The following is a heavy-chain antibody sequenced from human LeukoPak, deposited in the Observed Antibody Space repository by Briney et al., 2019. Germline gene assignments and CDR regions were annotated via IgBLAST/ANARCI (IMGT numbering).Heavy chain of an antibody. CDR3: ARDLPYYYDSSGYFGY. D-gene: IGHD3-22*01. Sequence: ASVTVSFTASGYTFTVYYMHWVRQAPGQGLEWMGRINPNSGGTNYAQKFQGRVTMTRDTSISTAYMELSRLRSDDTAVYYCARDLPYYYDSSGYFGYWGQGTLVTVSS. J-gene: IGHJ4*02. CDR2: INPNSGGT. CDR1: GYTFTVYY. V-gene: IGHV1-2*06.